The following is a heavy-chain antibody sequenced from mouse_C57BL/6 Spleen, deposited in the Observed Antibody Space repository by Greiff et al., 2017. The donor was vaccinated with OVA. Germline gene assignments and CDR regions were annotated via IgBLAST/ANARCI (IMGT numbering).Heavy chain of an antibody. CDR2: ISSGGSYT. J-gene: IGHJ2*01. V-gene: IGHV5-6*01. D-gene: IGHD1-1*01. CDR3: ASLCYGSSYGGFDY. Sequence: EVQGVESGGDLVKPGGSLKLSCAASGFTFSSYGMSWVRQTPDKRLEWVATISSGGSYTYYPDSVKGRFTITRDNAKNTLYLQMSSLKSDDTAMYYCASLCYGSSYGGFDYWGQGTTLTVSS. CDR1: GFTFSSYG.